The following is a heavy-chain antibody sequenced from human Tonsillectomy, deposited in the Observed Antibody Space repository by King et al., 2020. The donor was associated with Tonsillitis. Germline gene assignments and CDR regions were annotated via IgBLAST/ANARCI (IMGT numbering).Heavy chain of an antibody. Sequence: VQLVESGGGLVQPGGSLRLSCAASGFTFRRYAMSCVRQAPGKGLEWVSAISGSGGSTYYADSVKGRFTISRDNSKNTLYLQMNCLRAEDTAVYYCAKDPRNSGWFPAEYFQHWGQGTLVTVSS. J-gene: IGHJ1*01. D-gene: IGHD6-19*01. CDR1: GFTFRRYA. V-gene: IGHV3-23*04. CDR3: AKDPRNSGWFPAEYFQH. CDR2: ISGSGGST.